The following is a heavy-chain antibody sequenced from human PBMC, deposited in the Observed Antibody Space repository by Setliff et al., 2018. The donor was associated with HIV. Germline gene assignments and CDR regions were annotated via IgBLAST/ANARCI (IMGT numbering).Heavy chain of an antibody. CDR1: GFTVTSNY. D-gene: IGHD3-22*01. CDR3: ECSGYYRSDLNYYYMDV. J-gene: IGHJ6*03. V-gene: IGHV3-66*02. CDR2: IYSGGST. Sequence: GGSLRLSCAASGFTVTSNYMSWVRQAPGKGLEWVSVIYSGGSTYYADSVKGRFTISRDNSKNTVSLQMNSLRAEDTAVYYCECSGYYRSDLNYYYMDVWGKGTTVTVS.